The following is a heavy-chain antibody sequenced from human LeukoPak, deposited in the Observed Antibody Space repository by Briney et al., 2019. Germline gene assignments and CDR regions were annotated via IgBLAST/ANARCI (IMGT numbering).Heavy chain of an antibody. J-gene: IGHJ4*02. Sequence: GGSLRLSCAASGFTFSSYWMHWVRQAPGKGLVWVSAISGSGGSTYYADSVKGRFTISRDNSKNTLYLQMNSLRAEDTAVYYCAKDHWDCSGGSCYSAVFDYWGQGTLVTVSS. D-gene: IGHD2-15*01. CDR2: ISGSGGST. CDR1: GFTFSSYW. V-gene: IGHV3-23*01. CDR3: AKDHWDCSGGSCYSAVFDY.